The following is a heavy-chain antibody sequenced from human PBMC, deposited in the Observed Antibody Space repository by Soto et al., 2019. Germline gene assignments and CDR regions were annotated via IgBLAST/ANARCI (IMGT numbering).Heavy chain of an antibody. V-gene: IGHV1-18*04. CDR1: GYTFTSYG. J-gene: IGHJ5*02. Sequence: ASVKVSCKSSGYTFTSYGISWVRQAPGQGLECMGWISAYNGNTNYAQKLQGRVTMTTDTSTSTAYMELRSLRSDDTAVYYCARSGDYYGSGSYNNWFDPWGQGTLVTVSS. D-gene: IGHD3-10*01. CDR2: ISAYNGNT. CDR3: ARSGDYYGSGSYNNWFDP.